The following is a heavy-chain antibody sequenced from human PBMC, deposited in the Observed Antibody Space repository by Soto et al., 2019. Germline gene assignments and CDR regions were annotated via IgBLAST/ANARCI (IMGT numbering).Heavy chain of an antibody. D-gene: IGHD3-22*01. Sequence: SRILSLTCAVYGGSLSSYYWSWIRQPPGKGLEWIGEINHSGSTNYNPSLKSRVTISVDTSKNQFSLKLSSVTAADTAVYYCARERRNSSGYYPYYFDYWGQGTLVTVS. CDR3: ARERRNSSGYYPYYFDY. J-gene: IGHJ4*02. CDR2: INHSGST. V-gene: IGHV4-34*01. CDR1: GGSLSSYY.